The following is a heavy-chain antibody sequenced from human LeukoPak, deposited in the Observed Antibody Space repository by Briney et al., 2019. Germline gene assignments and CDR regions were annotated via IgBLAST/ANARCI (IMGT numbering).Heavy chain of an antibody. Sequence: GGSLRLSCVASGFTFDDYAMHWVRQAPGKGLEWVSGISWNSGSVAYADSVKGRFTISRDNAKKFLYLQINSLRAEDTAVYYCAKDVHYDSSGYDYWGQGTLVTVSS. CDR1: GFTFDDYA. D-gene: IGHD3-22*01. CDR2: ISWNSGSV. CDR3: AKDVHYDSSGYDY. J-gene: IGHJ4*02. V-gene: IGHV3-9*01.